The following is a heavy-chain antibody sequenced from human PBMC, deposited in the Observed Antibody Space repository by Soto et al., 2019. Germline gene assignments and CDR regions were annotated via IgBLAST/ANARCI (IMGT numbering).Heavy chain of an antibody. J-gene: IGHJ5*02. V-gene: IGHV4-34*01. Sequence: PSETLSLTCAVYGGSFSGYYWSWIRQPPGKGLEWIGEINHSGSTNYNPSLKSRVTISVDTSKNQFSLKLSSVTAADTAAYYCARGGSSWYEWFDPWGQGTLVTVSS. CDR3: ARGGSSWYEWFDP. CDR1: GGSFSGYY. CDR2: INHSGST. D-gene: IGHD6-13*01.